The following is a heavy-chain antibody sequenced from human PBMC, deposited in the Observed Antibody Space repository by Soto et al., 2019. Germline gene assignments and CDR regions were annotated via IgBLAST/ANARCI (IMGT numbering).Heavy chain of an antibody. CDR1: GGSISSYY. J-gene: IGHJ6*03. CDR2: IFYTGST. Sequence: QVQLQESGPGLVKPSETLSLTCTVSGGSISSYYWSWIRQPPGTGLEWIGYIFYTGSTNYNPSLKSRVLISVDTSKNQFSLKLRSVTAADTAVYSCARQDGYYYYIDVWGKGTTVTVSS. CDR3: ARQDGYYYYIDV. V-gene: IGHV4-59*08.